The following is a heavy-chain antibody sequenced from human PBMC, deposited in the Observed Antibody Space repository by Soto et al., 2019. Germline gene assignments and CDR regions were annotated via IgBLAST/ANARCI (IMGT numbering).Heavy chain of an antibody. D-gene: IGHD4-17*01. CDR2: ISYDGNNQ. CDR1: GFTFSGFG. J-gene: IGHJ4*02. CDR3: AKDHLPSTVTTPGY. Sequence: QVQLVESGGGVVQPGRSLRLSCAASGFTFSGFGMHWVRQAPGKGLEWVAVISYDGNNQYYADTVKGRFTISRDHSKITLYLQSNTLRAEDTAVYYCAKDHLPSTVTTPGYWGQGTLVTVSS. V-gene: IGHV3-30*18.